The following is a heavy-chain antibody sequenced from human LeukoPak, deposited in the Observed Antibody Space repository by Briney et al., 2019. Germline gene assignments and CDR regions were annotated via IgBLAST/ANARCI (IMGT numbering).Heavy chain of an antibody. CDR1: GFTFMNAW. J-gene: IGHJ4*02. V-gene: IGHV3-15*01. D-gene: IGHD3-3*01. Sequence: GGSLRLSCTASGFTFMNAWMTWVRQAPGKGLEWVGRIKSQTDGGTTDHAAPVEGRFTISRDDSQNILYLQMNSLKTEDTAVYYCGSGYPDYWGQGTLVTVSS. CDR3: GSGYPDY. CDR2: IKSQTDGGTT.